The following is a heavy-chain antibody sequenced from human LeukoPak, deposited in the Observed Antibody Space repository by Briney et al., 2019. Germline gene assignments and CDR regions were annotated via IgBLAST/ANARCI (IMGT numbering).Heavy chain of an antibody. Sequence: GGSLRLSCAASGFTLSTYNMNWVRQAPGKGLEWVSYISSSSSTIYYADSVKGRFTISRDNAKNSLYLQMNSLRAEDTAVYYCARDGRDINDAFDIWGQGTMVTVSS. CDR1: GFTLSTYN. J-gene: IGHJ3*02. CDR2: ISSSSSTI. CDR3: ARDGRDINDAFDI. V-gene: IGHV3-48*01.